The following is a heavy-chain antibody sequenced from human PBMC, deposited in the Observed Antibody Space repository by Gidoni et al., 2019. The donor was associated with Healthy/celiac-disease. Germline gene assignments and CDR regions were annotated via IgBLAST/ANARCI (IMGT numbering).Heavy chain of an antibody. CDR1: GFRFSSYG. Sequence: EVQLVESGGGLVRPGGSLGLSCAASGFRFSSYGMNWVRQAPGKGRGWVSAISSSSSYIYYADSVKGRFTISRDNAKNSLYLQMNSLRAEDTAVYYCARGAAAGRRPPYYYYYYMDVWGKGTTVTVSS. CDR3: ARGAAAGRRPPYYYYYYMDV. V-gene: IGHV3-21*01. D-gene: IGHD6-13*01. J-gene: IGHJ6*03. CDR2: ISSSSSYI.